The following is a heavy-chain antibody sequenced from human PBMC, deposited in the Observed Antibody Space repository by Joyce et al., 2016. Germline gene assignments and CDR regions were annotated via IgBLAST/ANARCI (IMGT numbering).Heavy chain of an antibody. Sequence: QVTLRESGPALVKPTQTLTLTCIFSGFSLSTSGMCVSWIRQPPGKALEWLAFINWDDYKYYGTSLKTRLTISKDTTKNQVVLTMTNMDPVDTATYYCARAIVGGACDIWGQGTMVTVSS. V-gene: IGHV2-70*01. D-gene: IGHD2-21*01. CDR2: INWDDYK. J-gene: IGHJ3*02. CDR1: GFSLSTSGMC. CDR3: ARAIVGGACDI.